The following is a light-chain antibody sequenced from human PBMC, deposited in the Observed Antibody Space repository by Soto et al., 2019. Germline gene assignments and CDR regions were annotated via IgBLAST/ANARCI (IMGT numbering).Light chain of an antibody. V-gene: IGKV1-5*03. CDR2: KAS. J-gene: IGKJ1*01. CDR3: QHYNSYSEA. CDR1: KTISSW. Sequence: DIQMTQSPSTLSGSVGDRVTITCRASKTISSWLAWYQQKPGKAPKLLIYKASTLKSGVPSRFSGSGSGTEFTLTRRSLQPDDFATYYCQHYNSYSEAFGQGTKVELK.